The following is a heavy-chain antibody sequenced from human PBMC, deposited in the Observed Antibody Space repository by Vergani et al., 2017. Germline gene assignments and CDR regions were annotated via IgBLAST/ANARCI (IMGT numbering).Heavy chain of an antibody. V-gene: IGHV4-34*01. CDR2: INHSGST. Sequence: QVQLQQWGAGLLKPSETLSLTCAVYGGSFSGYYWSWIRQPPGKGLEWIGEINHSGSTNYNPSLKSRVTISVDTSKNQFSLKLSSVTAADTAVYYCARDLIGYCSSTSCNPGTYGMDVWGQGTTVTVSS. J-gene: IGHJ6*02. D-gene: IGHD2-2*01. CDR1: GGSFSGYY. CDR3: ARDLIGYCSSTSCNPGTYGMDV.